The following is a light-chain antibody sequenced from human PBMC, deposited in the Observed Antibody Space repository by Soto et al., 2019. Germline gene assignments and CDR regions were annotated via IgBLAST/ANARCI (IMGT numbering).Light chain of an antibody. Sequence: AIQLTQSPSSLSASVGDRVTITCRASQGINSALAWYQQKPGKSPKVLIYYASNLASGVPSRFSGSGSGTDFTLTINSLQPEDFAAYYCQHFNGYPLAFGGGTKVEIK. CDR2: YAS. V-gene: IGKV1-13*02. J-gene: IGKJ4*01. CDR3: QHFNGYPLA. CDR1: QGINSA.